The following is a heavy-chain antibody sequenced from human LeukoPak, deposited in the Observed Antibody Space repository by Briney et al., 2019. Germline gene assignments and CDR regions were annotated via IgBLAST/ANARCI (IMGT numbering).Heavy chain of an antibody. CDR3: ASRATRDYGGNPFDY. Sequence: TSSETLSLTCTVSGGSLSSYYWSWIRQPPGKGLEWIGYIYHSGSTYYNPSLKSRVTISVDRSKNQFSLKLSSVTAADTAVYYCASRATRDYGGNPFDYWGQGTLVTVSS. D-gene: IGHD4-23*01. CDR1: GGSLSSYY. V-gene: IGHV4-59*04. CDR2: IYHSGST. J-gene: IGHJ4*02.